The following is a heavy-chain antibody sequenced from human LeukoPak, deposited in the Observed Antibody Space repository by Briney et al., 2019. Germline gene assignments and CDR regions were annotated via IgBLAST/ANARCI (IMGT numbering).Heavy chain of an antibody. V-gene: IGHV3-53*01. CDR1: GFTVSSNY. Sequence: PGGSLRLSCAASGFTVSSNYMTWVRQAPGKGLEWVSIIYSGGSTYYADSVKGRFTLSRDNSKNTLYLQMNSLRAEDTAVYYCARDETYDYESNGYLDFWGQGTVVTVSS. CDR3: ARDETYDYESNGYLDF. J-gene: IGHJ4*02. D-gene: IGHD3-22*01. CDR2: IYSGGST.